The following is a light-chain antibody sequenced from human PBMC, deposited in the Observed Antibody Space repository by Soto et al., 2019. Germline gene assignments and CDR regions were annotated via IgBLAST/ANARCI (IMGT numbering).Light chain of an antibody. CDR1: SSHIGGSS. Sequence: QSVLTQPPSASGTPGQRVTISFSGRSSHIGGSSVNWYQHLPGTAPKLLIYTDSRRPSGVPDRFSGSKSGTSASLTISGPQSEDEAYYYCAAWDYILSAYVFGTGTKVTVL. V-gene: IGLV1-44*01. CDR3: AAWDYILSAYV. J-gene: IGLJ1*01. CDR2: TDS.